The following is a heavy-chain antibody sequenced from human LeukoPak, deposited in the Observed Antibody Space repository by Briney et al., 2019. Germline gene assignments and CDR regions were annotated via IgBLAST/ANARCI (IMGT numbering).Heavy chain of an antibody. CDR2: INHSGST. CDR1: GGSFSGYY. V-gene: IGHV4-34*01. D-gene: IGHD6-13*01. CDR3: ARGQQLAPADY. Sequence: KTSETLSLTCAVYGGSFSGYYWSWIRQPPGKGLEWIGEINHSGSTNYNPSLKSRDTISVDTSKNQFSLKLSSVTAADTAVYYCARGQQLAPADYWGQGTLVTVSS. J-gene: IGHJ4*02.